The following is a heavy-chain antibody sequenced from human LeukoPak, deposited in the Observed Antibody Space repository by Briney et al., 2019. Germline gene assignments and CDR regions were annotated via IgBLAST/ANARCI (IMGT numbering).Heavy chain of an antibody. CDR1: GGTFSSYA. D-gene: IGHD3-10*01. J-gene: IGHJ2*01. CDR3: ARVATAFGDWYFDL. Sequence: GASVKVSCKASGGTFSSYAISWVRQAPGQGLEWMGGIIPIFGTANYAQKFQGRVTITPDDSTSTAYMELSSLRSEDTAVYYCARVATAFGDWYFDLWGRGTLVTVSS. CDR2: IIPIFGTA. V-gene: IGHV1-69*13.